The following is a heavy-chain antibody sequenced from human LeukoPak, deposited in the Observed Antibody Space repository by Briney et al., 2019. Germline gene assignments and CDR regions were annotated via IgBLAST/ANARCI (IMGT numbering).Heavy chain of an antibody. V-gene: IGHV4-4*07. Sequence: SETLSLTCTVSGASISSYYWNWIRQPAGQGLEWIGRIYISGSSNYNPSLKSRVTISVDTSKNQFSLKLSSVTAADTAVYYCARGEDGDYYFQHWGQGTLVTVSS. J-gene: IGHJ1*01. CDR1: GASISSYY. CDR3: ARGEDGDYYFQH. CDR2: IYISGSS. D-gene: IGHD4-17*01.